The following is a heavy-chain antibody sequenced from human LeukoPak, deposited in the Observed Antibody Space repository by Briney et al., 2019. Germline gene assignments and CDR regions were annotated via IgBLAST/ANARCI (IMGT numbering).Heavy chain of an antibody. Sequence: GGSLRLSCAASGFTFSSYGMHRVRQAPGKGLEWVAVISYDGSNKYYADSVKGRFTISRDNSKNTLYLQMNSLRAEDTAVYYCAKEMYGSGSYEYWGQGTLVTVSS. V-gene: IGHV3-30*18. D-gene: IGHD3-10*01. CDR1: GFTFSSYG. CDR3: AKEMYGSGSYEY. J-gene: IGHJ4*02. CDR2: ISYDGSNK.